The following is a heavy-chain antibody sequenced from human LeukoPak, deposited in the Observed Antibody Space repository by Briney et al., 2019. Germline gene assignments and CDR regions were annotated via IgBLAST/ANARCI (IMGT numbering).Heavy chain of an antibody. CDR1: GGSISSYY. CDR2: IYYSGST. V-gene: IGHV4-59*01. CDR3: ARWVGAPGFDY. J-gene: IGHJ4*02. D-gene: IGHD1-26*01. Sequence: SETLSLTCTVSGGSISSYYWSWIRQPPGKGLEWIGYIYYSGSTNYNPSLKSRVTISVDTSKNQFSLKLSSVTAADTAVYYCARWVGAPGFDYWGQGTLVTVSS.